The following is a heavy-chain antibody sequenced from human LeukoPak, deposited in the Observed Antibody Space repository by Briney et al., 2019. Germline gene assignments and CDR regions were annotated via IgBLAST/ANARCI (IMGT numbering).Heavy chain of an antibody. V-gene: IGHV3-23*01. CDR3: AKAYGTNGYYQLPIDF. J-gene: IGHJ4*02. D-gene: IGHD3-22*01. CDR2: ITAGGDTP. CDR1: GFTFSSNA. Sequence: GGSLRLSCAASGFTFSSNAMTWVRQAPGKGLECVSAITAGGDTPYYADSVRGRFTISRDNSRNTLYLQLNNLRAEDTAIYYCAKAYGTNGYYQLPIDFWGQGTLVTVFS.